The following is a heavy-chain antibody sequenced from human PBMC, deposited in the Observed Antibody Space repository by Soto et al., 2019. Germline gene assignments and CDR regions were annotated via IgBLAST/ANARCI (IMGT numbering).Heavy chain of an antibody. J-gene: IGHJ4*02. CDR2: IYSGGST. V-gene: IGHV3-53*05. CDR3: AKIGGIEGIQLWFFDY. D-gene: IGHD5-18*01. Sequence: GGSLRLSCAASGFTVSSNYMSWVRQAPGKGLEWVSVIYSGGSTYYADSVKGRSTISRDNSKNTLYLQMNSLRAEDTAVYYCAKIGGIEGIQLWFFDYWAREPWSPSPQ. CDR1: GFTVSSNY.